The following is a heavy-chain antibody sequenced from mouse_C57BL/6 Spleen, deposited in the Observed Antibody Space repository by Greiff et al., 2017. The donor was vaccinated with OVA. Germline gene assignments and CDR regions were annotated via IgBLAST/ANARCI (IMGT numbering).Heavy chain of an antibody. D-gene: IGHD1-1*01. CDR1: GYTFTSYW. J-gene: IGHJ2*01. CDR2: IDPSDSET. CDR3: ARETTVPYYFDY. Sequence: QVRLQQPGAELVRPGSSVKLSCKASGYTFTSYWMHWVKQRPIQGLEWIGNIDPSDSETHYNQKFKDKATLTVDKSSSTAYMQLSSLTSEDSAVYYCARETTVPYYFDYWGQGTTLTVSS. V-gene: IGHV1-52*01.